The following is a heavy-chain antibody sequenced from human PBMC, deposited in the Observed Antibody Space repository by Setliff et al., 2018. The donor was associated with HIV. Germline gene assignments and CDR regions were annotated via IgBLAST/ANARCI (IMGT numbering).Heavy chain of an antibody. Sequence: PGGSLRLSCAASGFTFSSYSMNWVRQAPGKGLEWVSYISHSGGTIKYADFVRGRFTISRDIAKSSLYLQMDSLSAEDTAVYYCTSGALLPTVDYWGRGTLVTVSS. D-gene: IGHD2-2*01. CDR3: TSGALLPTVDY. J-gene: IGHJ4*02. CDR1: GFTFSSYS. V-gene: IGHV3-48*04. CDR2: ISHSGGTI.